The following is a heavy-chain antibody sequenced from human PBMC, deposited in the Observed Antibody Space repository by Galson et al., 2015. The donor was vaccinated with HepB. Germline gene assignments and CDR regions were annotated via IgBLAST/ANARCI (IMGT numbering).Heavy chain of an antibody. V-gene: IGHV3-30*18. D-gene: IGHD1-26*01. J-gene: IGHJ3*02. Sequence: SLRLSCAASGFSFSDYGMHWVRQAPGKGLDWVAIISYDATNKYYADSVKGRFTISRDNSKNTLYLQMNSLRPEDTAVYYCAKLTSESYDMDDDSFENWGQGTTVTVS. CDR2: ISYDATNK. CDR1: GFSFSDYG. CDR3: AKLTSESYDMDDDSFEN.